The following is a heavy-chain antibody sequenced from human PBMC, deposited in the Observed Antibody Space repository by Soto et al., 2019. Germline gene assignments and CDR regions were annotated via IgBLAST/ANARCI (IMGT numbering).Heavy chain of an antibody. CDR2: ISGSGDYT. Sequence: EVQLLESGGGLVRPGGSLRLSCAASGFTFDSCAMNWVRQAPGKGLEWVSTISGSGDYTYYTDSVKGRFTISRDNSKNMMDLQMNSLRAEDTAIYYCAKNRGLQYYFDYWGQGTLVTVSS. J-gene: IGHJ4*02. CDR3: AKNRGLQYYFDY. V-gene: IGHV3-23*01. CDR1: GFTFDSCA.